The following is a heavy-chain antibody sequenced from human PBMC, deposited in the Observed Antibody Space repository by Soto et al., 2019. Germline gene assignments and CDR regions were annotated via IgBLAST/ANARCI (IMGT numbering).Heavy chain of an antibody. V-gene: IGHV4-59*01. CDR2: VYYTGST. J-gene: IGHJ4*02. D-gene: IGHD6-19*01. CDR3: ARSVAVPGAHIDY. Sequence: PWETLSLTCRVSGGSISGSYWSWIRQSPGKGLEWLGYVYYTGSTNYSPSLRSRVSISVDTSKNEFSLRLSSVTAADTGVYFCARSVAVPGAHIDYWGQGTQVTVSS. CDR1: GGSISGSY.